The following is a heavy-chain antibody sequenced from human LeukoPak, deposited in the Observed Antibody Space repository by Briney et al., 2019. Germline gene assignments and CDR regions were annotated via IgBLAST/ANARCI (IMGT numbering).Heavy chain of an antibody. D-gene: IGHD3-10*01. V-gene: IGHV1-2*02. CDR3: ARDLYGSGSYHYYYYGMDV. J-gene: IGHJ6*02. CDR2: INPNSGGT. CDR1: GNTFTSYY. Sequence: GASVKVSCKASGNTFTSYYMHWVRQAPGQGLEWMGRINPNSGGTNYAQKFQGRVSMTRDTSISTAYMELSRLTSDDTAVYYCARDLYGSGSYHYYYYGMDVWGQGTRVSVSS.